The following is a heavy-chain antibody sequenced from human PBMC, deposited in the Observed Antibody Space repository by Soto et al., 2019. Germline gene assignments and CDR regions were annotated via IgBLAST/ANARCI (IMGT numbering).Heavy chain of an antibody. CDR3: VRQGIDYLRGRADV. Sequence: QVQLQQSGPRLVKPSETLSLTCTVSSGPSRSYNWGWIRQSPRRGLEWIGYVYYTGDTAYNPSLKSRGTIAADTSTNQISLILTAVTAADTAVYYCVRQGIDYLRGRADVWGQGTTVTVSS. CDR2: VYYTGDT. CDR1: SGPSRSYN. J-gene: IGHJ6*02. D-gene: IGHD1-26*01. V-gene: IGHV4-59*08.